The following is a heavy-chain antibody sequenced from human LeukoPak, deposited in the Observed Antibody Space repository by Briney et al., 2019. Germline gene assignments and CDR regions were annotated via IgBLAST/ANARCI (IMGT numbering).Heavy chain of an antibody. V-gene: IGHV1-8*01. CDR2: MNPNSGNT. J-gene: IGHJ4*02. D-gene: IGHD1-26*01. CDR1: GYTFTSYD. Sequence: GASVKVSCKASGYTFTSYDINWVRQATGQRLEWMGWMNPNSGNTGYAQKFQGRVTMTRDTSTSTVYMELSSLRSEDTAVYYCARDLDRGSYYLRTQYYFDSWGQGTLVTVSS. CDR3: ARDLDRGSYYLRTQYYFDS.